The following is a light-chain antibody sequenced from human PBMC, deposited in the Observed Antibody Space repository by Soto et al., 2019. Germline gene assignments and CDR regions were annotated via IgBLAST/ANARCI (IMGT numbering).Light chain of an antibody. Sequence: IRMYKSPSSLSVTIGDRVTITCQASQDIGKNLNWYQQKPGKAPKLLIYDASNLETGVPSRFSGSGSGTDFTFTISRLQPEDIATYYCQHYDNLPSVTFCEGTLLEIK. CDR2: DAS. V-gene: IGKV1-33*01. CDR3: QHYDNLPSVT. CDR1: QDIGKN. J-gene: IGKJ5*01.